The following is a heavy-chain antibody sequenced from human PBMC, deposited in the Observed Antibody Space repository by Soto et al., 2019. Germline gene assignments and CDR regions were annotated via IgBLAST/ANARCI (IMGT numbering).Heavy chain of an antibody. D-gene: IGHD6-19*01. V-gene: IGHV3-30*18. CDR1: GFIFSSYG. Sequence: QVPLVESGGGVVQPGRSLRLSCAVSGFIFSSYGMHWVRQAPGKGVEWVAAISFDGSNKFYEDSVKGRLTISRDNSTNTVYLQLNSLRSEDTAVYYCAKEWYSSSLYYYGIDVWGQGTTVTVS. CDR3: AKEWYSSSLYYYGIDV. J-gene: IGHJ6*02. CDR2: ISFDGSNK.